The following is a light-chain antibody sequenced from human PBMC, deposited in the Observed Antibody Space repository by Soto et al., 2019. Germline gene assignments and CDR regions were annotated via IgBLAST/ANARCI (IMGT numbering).Light chain of an antibody. CDR3: SSYTSSSTLYV. CDR1: SSEFGGYNY. J-gene: IGLJ1*01. CDR2: DVS. V-gene: IGLV2-14*01. Sequence: LSQPCPLFWSPGQPMTTSCPGKSSEFGGYNYVSWYQQHPGKAPKLMIYDVSNRPSGVSNRFSGSKSGNTASLTISGLQAEDEADYYCSSYTSSSTLYVFGTGTKVTVL.